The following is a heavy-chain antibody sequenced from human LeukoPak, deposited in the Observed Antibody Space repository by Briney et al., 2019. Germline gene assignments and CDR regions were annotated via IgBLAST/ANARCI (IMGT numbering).Heavy chain of an antibody. D-gene: IGHD6-19*01. CDR3: ARQVAGTDY. Sequence: GGSLRLSCAASGFTFSSYEMNWVRQAPGKGLEWVAYISSSGSTIYYADSVKGRFTISRDNAKNSLYLQMNSLRAEDTAVYYCARQVAGTDYWGQGTLVTVSS. CDR2: ISSSGSTI. J-gene: IGHJ4*02. V-gene: IGHV3-48*03. CDR1: GFTFSSYE.